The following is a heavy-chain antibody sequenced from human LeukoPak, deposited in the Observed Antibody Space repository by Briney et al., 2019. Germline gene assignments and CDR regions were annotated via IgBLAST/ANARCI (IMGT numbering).Heavy chain of an antibody. D-gene: IGHD2-15*01. J-gene: IGHJ4*02. V-gene: IGHV2-5*02. CDR1: GFSLSTSGVG. Sequence: SGPALVKPTQTLTVTCTFSGFSLSTSGVGVGWIRQPPGKALEWLAVIYWDDDKRFSPSLKNRLTITKDTSKNQVVLTMTDMDPVDTATYFCVHNGRYCSGGTCYSLAFDYWGQGTLVTVSS. CDR2: IYWDDDK. CDR3: VHNGRYCSGGTCYSLAFDY.